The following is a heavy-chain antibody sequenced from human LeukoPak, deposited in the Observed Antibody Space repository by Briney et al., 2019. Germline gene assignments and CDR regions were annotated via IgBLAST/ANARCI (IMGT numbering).Heavy chain of an antibody. V-gene: IGHV1-3*01. CDR1: VYTSTSYA. D-gene: IGHD2-2*01. CDR3: ARDPCSSTSCYGNWFDP. J-gene: IGHJ5*02. CDR2: ITAGNGNT. Sequence: SAKVSCKASVYTSTSYAMHWGRHAPGQRVGWRGWITAGNGNTKYSQKFQGRVTITRDTSASTAYMELSSLRSEDTAVYYCARDPCSSTSCYGNWFDPWGQGTLVTVSS.